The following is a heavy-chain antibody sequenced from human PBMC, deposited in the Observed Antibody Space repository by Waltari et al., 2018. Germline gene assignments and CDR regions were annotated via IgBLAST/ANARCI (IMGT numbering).Heavy chain of an antibody. D-gene: IGHD1-26*01. V-gene: IGHV1-69*13. J-gene: IGHJ5*02. CDR2: SIPIFVTA. CDR3: AREWRWELPRGGFDP. CDR1: GGTFSSYA. Sequence: QVQLVQSGAEVKKTGSSVKVSCKASGGTFSSYAISWVRQDPGQGLEWMGGSIPIFVTANYAQQFQGRVTITADESTSTAYMELSSLRSEDTAVYYCAREWRWELPRGGFDPWGQGTLFTVSS.